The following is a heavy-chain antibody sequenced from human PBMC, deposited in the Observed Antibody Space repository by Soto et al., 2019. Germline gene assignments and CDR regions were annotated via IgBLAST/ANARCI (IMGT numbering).Heavy chain of an antibody. D-gene: IGHD5-18*01. V-gene: IGHV3-23*01. Sequence: EVQLLESGGGLVQPGGSLRLSCAASGFTFSSQAMSWVRQAPGKGLEWVSAISGSDDSTYYADSVEGRFTISRDNSKNTLYLQMNSLRAEDTAVYYCAKWSTAMVAGNFDFWGQGTLVTVSS. CDR3: AKWSTAMVAGNFDF. CDR2: ISGSDDST. J-gene: IGHJ4*02. CDR1: GFTFSSQA.